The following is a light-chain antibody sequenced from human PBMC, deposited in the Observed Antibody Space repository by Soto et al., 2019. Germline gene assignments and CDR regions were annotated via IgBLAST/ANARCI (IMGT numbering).Light chain of an antibody. V-gene: IGKV3-11*01. CDR3: QQRSNWLT. CDR2: DAS. Sequence: EIVLTQSPATLSLSPGERATLSCRASQSVSSYLAWYQQKPVQAPRLLIYDASNRATGIPPRFSGSGSGTDFTLTISSLEPEDFAVYYCQQRSNWLTFGGGTKVEIK. J-gene: IGKJ4*01. CDR1: QSVSSY.